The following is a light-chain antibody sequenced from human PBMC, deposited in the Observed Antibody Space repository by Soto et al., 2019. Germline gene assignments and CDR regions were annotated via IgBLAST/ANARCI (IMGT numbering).Light chain of an antibody. CDR1: SGSVSTNYY. J-gene: IGLJ3*02. CDR2: NTY. V-gene: IGLV8-61*01. Sequence: QAVVTQEPSFSVSPGGTVTLTCGLSSGSVSTNYYPAWYQQAPGQAPRTLIYNTYTRSSGVPDRFSGSILGTKAALTITGAQADDESDYYCVLYMGSGTWVFGGGTQLPS. CDR3: VLYMGSGTWV.